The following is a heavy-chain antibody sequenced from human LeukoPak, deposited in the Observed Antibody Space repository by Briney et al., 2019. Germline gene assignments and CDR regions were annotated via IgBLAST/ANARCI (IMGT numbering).Heavy chain of an antibody. CDR2: IKEDGSEK. D-gene: IGHD2-2*01. V-gene: IGHV3-7*01. CDR3: VSFYETY. CDR1: GFTFSNNW. Sequence: GGSLRLSCAVSGFTFSNNWMTWVRQAPGKGLEWVANIKEDGSEKNYVDSVKGRFTISKDNAKNTVYLQMNNLRAEDTAVYYCVSFYETYWGRGTLVTVSS. J-gene: IGHJ4*02.